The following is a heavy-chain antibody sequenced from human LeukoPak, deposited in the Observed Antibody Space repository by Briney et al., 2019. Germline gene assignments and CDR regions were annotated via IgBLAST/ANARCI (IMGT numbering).Heavy chain of an antibody. CDR1: GFTFSSYS. CDR3: ARGSQWLTDYFDY. Sequence: GSLRLSCAASGFTFSSYSMNWVRQPPGKGLEWIGEINHSGSTNYNPSLKSRVTISVDTSKNQFSLKLSSVTAADTAVYHCARGSQWLTDYFDYWGQGTLVTVSS. J-gene: IGHJ4*02. CDR2: INHSGST. D-gene: IGHD6-19*01. V-gene: IGHV4-34*01.